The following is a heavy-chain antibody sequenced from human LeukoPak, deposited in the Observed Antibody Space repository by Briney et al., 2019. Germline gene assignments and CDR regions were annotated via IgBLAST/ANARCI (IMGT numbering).Heavy chain of an antibody. D-gene: IGHD4-17*01. CDR3: ARDSNGDYVNGYFDY. CDR1: GFTFSSYA. CDR2: ISYDGSNK. J-gene: IGHJ4*02. Sequence: GGSLRLSCAASGFTFSSYAMHWVRQAPGKGLEWVAVISYDGSNKYYADSVKGRFTISRDNSKNTLYLQMNSLRAEDTAVYYCARDSNGDYVNGYFDYWGQGTLVTVSS. V-gene: IGHV3-30-3*01.